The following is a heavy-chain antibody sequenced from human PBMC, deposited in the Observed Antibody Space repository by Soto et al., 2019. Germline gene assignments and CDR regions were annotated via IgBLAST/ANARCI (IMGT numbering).Heavy chain of an antibody. V-gene: IGHV4-59*01. D-gene: IGHD2-21*02. CDR1: GGDIDNYY. J-gene: IGHJ6*02. Sequence: SETLSLTSTVFGGDIDNYYWTWIRQKTGKGVEWIGYIHNSGNPNYNSSLKSRVTISVDMSKKQSSLKLTSVTAADTAVYYCARDLWGYCGTDCYPLDVWGQGTTVTVSS. CDR3: ARDLWGYCGTDCYPLDV. CDR2: IHNSGNP.